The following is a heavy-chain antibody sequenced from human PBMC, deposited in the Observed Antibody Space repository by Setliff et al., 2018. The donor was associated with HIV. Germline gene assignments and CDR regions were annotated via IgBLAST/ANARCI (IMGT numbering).Heavy chain of an antibody. V-gene: IGHV3-7*03. CDR1: GFSFGDYW. D-gene: IGHD2-15*01. J-gene: IGHJ4*02. Sequence: GGSLRLSCACSGFSFGDYWMTWVRQAPGKGLEWVASIREDATSKYYVGSVKGRFTISRDNAKNSLYLQMDSLRAEDTAVYYCANMVGGSRSSGSCYFDYWGQGTLVSVS. CDR3: ANMVGGSRSSGSCYFDY. CDR2: IREDATSK.